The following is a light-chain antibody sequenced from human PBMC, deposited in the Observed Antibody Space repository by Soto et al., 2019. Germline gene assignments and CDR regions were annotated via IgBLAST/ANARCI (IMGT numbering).Light chain of an antibody. CDR3: CSYAGSGTSGYV. CDR1: SSDVGGYNL. Sequence: QSALTQPASVSGSPGQSITISCTGTSSDVGGYNLVSWYQQHPGKAPKLMIYEGTKRPSGVSNRFSGSKSGNTASLTIAGLQAEDEADYYCCSYAGSGTSGYVFGSGTKVTVL. CDR2: EGT. V-gene: IGLV2-23*01. J-gene: IGLJ1*01.